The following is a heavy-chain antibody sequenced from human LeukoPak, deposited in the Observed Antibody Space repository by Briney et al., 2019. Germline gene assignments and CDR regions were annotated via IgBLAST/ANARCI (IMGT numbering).Heavy chain of an antibody. Sequence: ASVRVSCKTSGYSFTDYYIHWVRQAPGQGLEWMGWINPKSGNTGYAQKFQGRVTMTRNTSISTAYMELSGLRSEDTAVYYCARGHIFHYYYGMDVWGQGTTVTVSS. CDR2: INPKSGNT. J-gene: IGHJ6*02. D-gene: IGHD2-21*01. CDR3: ARGHIFHYYYGMDV. CDR1: GYSFTDYY. V-gene: IGHV1-8*02.